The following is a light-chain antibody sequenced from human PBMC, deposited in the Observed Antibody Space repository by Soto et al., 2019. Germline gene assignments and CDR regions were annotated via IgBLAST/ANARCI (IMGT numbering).Light chain of an antibody. J-gene: IGKJ1*01. CDR3: QQSAKIPRT. Sequence: DIQMTQSPSSLSASVGDRVTITCRASQTINNYVSWYQQKPGKAPKSLIYAASTLQRGVPTRFSGSSSGTDFTLTINSLQPEDSAIYYCQQSAKIPRTFGQGTKVEI. CDR1: QTINNY. CDR2: AAS. V-gene: IGKV1-39*01.